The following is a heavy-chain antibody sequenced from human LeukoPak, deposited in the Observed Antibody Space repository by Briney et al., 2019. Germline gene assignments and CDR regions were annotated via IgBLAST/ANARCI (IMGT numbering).Heavy chain of an antibody. V-gene: IGHV3-74*01. D-gene: IGHD6-19*01. CDR3: ARVSSSGWLPFDY. CDR2: INSDGSST. J-gene: IGHJ4*02. CDR1: GFTFDDYA. Sequence: PGGSLRLSCAASGFTFDDYAMHWVRQAPGKGLVWVSRINSDGSSTSYADSVKGRFTISRDNAKNTLYLQMNSLRAEDTAVYYCARVSSSGWLPFDYWGQGTLVTVSS.